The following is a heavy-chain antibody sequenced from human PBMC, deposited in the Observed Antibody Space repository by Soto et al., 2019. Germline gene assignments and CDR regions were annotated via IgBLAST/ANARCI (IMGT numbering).Heavy chain of an antibody. CDR2: INPKSGAT. CDR3: AREPATAKPEGVDF. V-gene: IGHV1-2*02. CDR1: ADTFIDYY. Sequence: ASLKNTCKAAADTFIDYYIHGVRQAPGQGREWMGWINPKSGATKHATKIQGGLTTTRATSITTAYMELSRRRSGDTAVYYCAREPATAKPEGVDFWGQGTRATAS. D-gene: IGHD1-1*01. J-gene: IGHJ4*02.